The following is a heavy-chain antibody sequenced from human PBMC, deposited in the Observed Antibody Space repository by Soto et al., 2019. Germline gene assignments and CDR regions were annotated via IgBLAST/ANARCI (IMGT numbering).Heavy chain of an antibody. CDR2: ISSSSSTI. CDR1: GFTLSSYS. Sequence: EVQLVESGGGLVQPGGSLRLPCAASGFTLSSYSMNWVRQAPGKGLEWVSYISSSSSTIYYADSVKGRFTISRDNAKNSMHLQMNSLRDEDTAVYYCARGRVVTTPGPNLDYWGQGTLVTVSS. CDR3: ARGRVVTTPGPNLDY. D-gene: IGHD3-3*01. J-gene: IGHJ4*02. V-gene: IGHV3-48*02.